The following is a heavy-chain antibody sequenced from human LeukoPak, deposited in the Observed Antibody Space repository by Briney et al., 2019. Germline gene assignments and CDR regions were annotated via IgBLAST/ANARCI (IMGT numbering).Heavy chain of an antibody. Sequence: PGGSLRLSCAASGVTLSNYAMTWVRQAPGNGLEWVSSIIASGGATYYADSVKGRFTISRDSSKSTLYLQMSSLRADDTAVYYCARFTYGYRYPEHDYWGQGTLVTVSS. CDR3: ARFTYGYRYPEHDY. D-gene: IGHD5-18*01. CDR2: IIASGGAT. V-gene: IGHV3-23*01. CDR1: GVTLSNYA. J-gene: IGHJ4*02.